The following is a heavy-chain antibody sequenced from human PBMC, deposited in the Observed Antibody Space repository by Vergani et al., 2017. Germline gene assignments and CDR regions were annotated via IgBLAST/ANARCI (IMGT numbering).Heavy chain of an antibody. CDR2: MNPNSGNT. CDR3: ARSSGSRWFDP. J-gene: IGHJ5*02. D-gene: IGHD6-19*01. Sequence: QVQLVQSGAEVKKPGSSVKVSCKASGGTFSSYAINWVRQATGQGLEWMGWMNPNSGNTGYAQKFQGRVTITRNTSISTAYMELSSLRSEDTAVYYCARSSGSRWFDPWGQGTLVTVSS. V-gene: IGHV1-8*03. CDR1: GGTFSSYA.